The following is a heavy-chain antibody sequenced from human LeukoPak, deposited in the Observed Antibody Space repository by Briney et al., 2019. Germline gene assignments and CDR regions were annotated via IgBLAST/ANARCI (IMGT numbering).Heavy chain of an antibody. CDR1: GVTFDSYA. V-gene: IGHV3-23*01. Sequence: PGGSLRLSCAASGVTFDSYAMTWVRQAPGKGLEWVSTVSASGAGTYFADSVKGRFTISRDNSKNTLYLQMNYLRAEDTAVYYCANNGGVAVAGSFDNWGQGTLVTVSS. CDR2: VSASGAGT. J-gene: IGHJ4*02. CDR3: ANNGGVAVAGSFDN. D-gene: IGHD6-19*01.